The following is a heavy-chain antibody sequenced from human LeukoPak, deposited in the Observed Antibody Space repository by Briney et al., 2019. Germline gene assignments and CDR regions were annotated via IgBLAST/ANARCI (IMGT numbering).Heavy chain of an antibody. CDR3: ATLNYYDSSGYYY. V-gene: IGHV4-34*01. J-gene: IGHJ4*02. CDR2: INHSGST. CDR1: GGSFSGYY. Sequence: SETLSLTCAVYGGSFSGYYWSWIRQPPGKGLEWIGEINHSGSTNYNPSLKSRVTISVDTSKNQFSLKLSSVTAADTAVYYCATLNYYDSSGYYYWGQGTLVTVSS. D-gene: IGHD3-22*01.